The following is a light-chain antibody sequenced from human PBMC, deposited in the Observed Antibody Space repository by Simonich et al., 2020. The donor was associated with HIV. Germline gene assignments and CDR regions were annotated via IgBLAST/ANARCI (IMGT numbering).Light chain of an antibody. CDR1: QGISNS. V-gene: IGKV1-NL1*01. CDR2: AAS. Sequence: IQLTQSPSFLSASVGDRVTVTCRASQGISNSLAWYQQKPGKAPKLLLYAASRLESGVPSRFSGSGSGTNFTLTISSLEPEDFAVYYCQLRSNWPPTFGQGTKVEIK. CDR3: QLRSNWPPT. J-gene: IGKJ1*01.